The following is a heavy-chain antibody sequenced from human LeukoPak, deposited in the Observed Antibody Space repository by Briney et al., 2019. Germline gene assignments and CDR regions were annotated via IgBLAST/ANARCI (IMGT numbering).Heavy chain of an antibody. J-gene: IGHJ4*02. Sequence: PGGSLRLSCAASGFTFSSYAMSWVRPAPGKGLEWVSAISGSGGSTYYADSVKGRFTISRDNSKNSLYLQMNSLRAGDTAVYYCARAGRRSSGHFDYWGQGTLVTVSS. CDR2: ISGSGGST. V-gene: IGHV3-23*01. D-gene: IGHD6-19*01. CDR3: ARAGRRSSGHFDY. CDR1: GFTFSSYA.